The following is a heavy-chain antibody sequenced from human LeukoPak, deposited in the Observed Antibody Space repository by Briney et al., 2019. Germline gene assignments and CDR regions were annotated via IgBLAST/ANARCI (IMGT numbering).Heavy chain of an antibody. V-gene: IGHV4-4*07. CDR1: GGSISSSY. CDR3: ASLTTADAFDI. D-gene: IGHD3-22*01. Sequence: SETLSLTCTDSGGSISSSYWSWIRQPAGKGLEWIGHIYTSGGTNYNPSLKSRVTISVDTSKNQFSLKLSSVTAADTAVFYCASLTTADAFDIWGQGTMVTVSS. CDR2: IYTSGGT. J-gene: IGHJ3*02.